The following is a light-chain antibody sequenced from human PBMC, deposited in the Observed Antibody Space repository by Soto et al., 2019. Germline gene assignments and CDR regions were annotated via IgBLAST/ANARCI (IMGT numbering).Light chain of an antibody. J-gene: IGLJ1*01. V-gene: IGLV1-40*01. CDR2: GNI. Sequence: QSVLTQPPSVSGAPGQRVTISCTGSSSNIGAGYDVHWYQQLPGTAPKLLIYGNINRPSGVPDRFSGSKSGTSASLAITGLQAEDEADYYCQSYDSSLSGDVFGTGTKVIVL. CDR1: SSNIGAGYD. CDR3: QSYDSSLSGDV.